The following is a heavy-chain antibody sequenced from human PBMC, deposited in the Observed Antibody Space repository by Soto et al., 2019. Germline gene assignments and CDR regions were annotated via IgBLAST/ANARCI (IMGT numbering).Heavy chain of an antibody. CDR2: MHYTGFS. D-gene: IGHD4-17*01. J-gene: IGHJ6*02. Sequence: PSETLSLTCSFSGDTVTSHYLTWIRQSPEKGLEWIGYMHYTGFSHYNPSLKSRLTISVDRSKNQFTLQLTSVTAADTAVYYCARDGPRDYGDYGFGMDVWGQGTTVTVSS. CDR3: ARDGPRDYGDYGFGMDV. CDR1: GDTVTSHY. V-gene: IGHV4-59*02.